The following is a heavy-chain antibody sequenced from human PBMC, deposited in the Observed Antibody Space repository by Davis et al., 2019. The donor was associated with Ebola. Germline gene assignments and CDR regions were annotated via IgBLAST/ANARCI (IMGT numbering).Heavy chain of an antibody. CDR1: GYTFTTYW. V-gene: IGHV5-51*01. CDR3: ARGGSGTHYPFDS. CDR2: IYPEDSDT. Sequence: GESLKIPCQVSGYTFTTYWIAWVRWIPGKGLEWIGMIYPEDSDTTYSPSFQGHVSISVDRSISTAYLHWSSLRASDTAMYFCARGGSGTHYPFDSWGQGTLVTVSS. J-gene: IGHJ4*02. D-gene: IGHD3-10*01.